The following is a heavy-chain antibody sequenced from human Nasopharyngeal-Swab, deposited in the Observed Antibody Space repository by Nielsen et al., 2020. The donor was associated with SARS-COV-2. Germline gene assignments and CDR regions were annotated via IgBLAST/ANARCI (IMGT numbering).Heavy chain of an antibody. CDR1: GGSFSGYY. Sequence: SETLSPTFAVYGGSFSGYYWSWIRQPPGKGLEWIGYIFHSGSTNYNPSLKSRVTISVDTSKNQFSLRLSSVTAADTAVYYCARDDTAMATGFDYWGQGVLVTVSS. V-gene: IGHV4-59*01. D-gene: IGHD5-18*01. CDR3: ARDDTAMATGFDY. CDR2: IFHSGST. J-gene: IGHJ4*02.